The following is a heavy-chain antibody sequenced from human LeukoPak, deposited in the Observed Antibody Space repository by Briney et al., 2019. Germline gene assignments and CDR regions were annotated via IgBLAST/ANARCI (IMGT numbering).Heavy chain of an antibody. CDR3: AKTYNWNQGRYNFDY. CDR2: ISSSGGST. CDR1: ELIFSSYA. Sequence: GGSLRLSCAASELIFSSYAMSWVRQAPGKGLEWVSTISSSGGSTFYADSVKGRFTISRDNSRNTLYLQMISLRAEDTAVYYCAKTYNWNQGRYNFDYWGQGTLVTVSS. V-gene: IGHV3-23*01. D-gene: IGHD1-20*01. J-gene: IGHJ4*02.